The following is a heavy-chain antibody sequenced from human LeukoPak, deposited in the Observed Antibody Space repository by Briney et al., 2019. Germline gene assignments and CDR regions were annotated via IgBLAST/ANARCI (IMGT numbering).Heavy chain of an antibody. D-gene: IGHD3-3*01. CDR2: INHSGST. V-gene: IGHV4-34*01. CDR1: GGSFSGYY. Sequence: SETLSLTCAVYGGSFSGYYWSWIRQPPGKGLEWIGKINHSGSTNYNPSLKSRVTISVDTSKNQFSLKLSSVTAADTAVYYCASQRFLSYWGQGTLVTVSS. CDR3: ASQRFLSY. J-gene: IGHJ4*02.